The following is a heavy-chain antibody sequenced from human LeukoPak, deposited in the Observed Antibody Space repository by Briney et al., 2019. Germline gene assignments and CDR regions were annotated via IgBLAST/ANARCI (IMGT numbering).Heavy chain of an antibody. CDR1: GYTFTTYG. CDR3: ARGVYTYDY. J-gene: IGHJ4*02. Sequence: ASVKVSCKPSGYTFTTYGISWVRQAPGQGLEWMGWITAHNGNTNYTQNLQGRVTMTTDTSTSTAYMELRSLRSDDTAVYFCARGVYTYDYWGQGTLVTVSS. CDR2: ITAHNGNT. D-gene: IGHD2-8*01. V-gene: IGHV1-18*01.